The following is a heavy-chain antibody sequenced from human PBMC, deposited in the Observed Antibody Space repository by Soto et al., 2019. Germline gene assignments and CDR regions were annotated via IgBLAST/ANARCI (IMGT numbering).Heavy chain of an antibody. V-gene: IGHV1-24*01. J-gene: IGHJ3*02. D-gene: IGHD2-2*01. Sequence: GASVKVSCKVSGYTLTELSMHWVRQAPGKGLEWMGGFDPEDGETIYAQKFQGRVTMTEDTSTDTAYMELSSLRSEDTAVYYCATDYLHRDMPPLDAFDISGQGTMVTVSS. CDR2: FDPEDGET. CDR1: GYTLTELS. CDR3: ATDYLHRDMPPLDAFDI.